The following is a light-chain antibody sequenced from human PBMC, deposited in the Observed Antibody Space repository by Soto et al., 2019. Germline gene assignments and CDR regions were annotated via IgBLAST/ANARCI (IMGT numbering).Light chain of an antibody. CDR3: ASYTIKTTYV. CDR2: EVS. CDR1: NVDVGGYNY. V-gene: IGLV2-14*01. Sequence: QSVLTEPASGSVSPGQSITVSCTGTNVDVGGYNYVSWYQHHPGKAPKLLIFEVSNRPSGVSNRFSGSKSGNTASLTISGLQSEDEADYYCASYTIKTTYVFGSGTKVTVL. J-gene: IGLJ1*01.